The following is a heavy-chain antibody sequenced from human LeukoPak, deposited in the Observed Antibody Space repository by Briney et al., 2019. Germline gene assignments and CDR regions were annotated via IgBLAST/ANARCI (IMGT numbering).Heavy chain of an antibody. J-gene: IGHJ4*02. Sequence: SETLSLTCTVSGGSISSGGYYWSWIRQHPGKGLEWIGYIYYSGSTYYNPSLKSRVTISVDRSKNQFSLKLSSVTAADTAVYYCARGNYDSSGYYYDYWGQGTLVTVSS. CDR3: ARGNYDSSGYYYDY. V-gene: IGHV4-31*03. CDR1: GGSISSGGYY. D-gene: IGHD3-22*01. CDR2: IYYSGST.